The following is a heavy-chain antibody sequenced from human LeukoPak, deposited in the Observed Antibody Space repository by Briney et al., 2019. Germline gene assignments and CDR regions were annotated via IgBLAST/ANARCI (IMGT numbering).Heavy chain of an antibody. J-gene: IGHJ4*02. CDR3: ARPGRDGYNYAFYFDY. CDR1: GGSISSSSYY. V-gene: IGHV4-39*01. CDR2: IYYSGST. D-gene: IGHD5-24*01. Sequence: SETLSLTCTVSGGSISSSSYYWGWIRQPPGKGLEWIGSIYYSGSTYYNPSLKGRVTISVDTSKNQFSLKLSSVTAADTAVYYCARPGRDGYNYAFYFDYWGQGTLVTVSS.